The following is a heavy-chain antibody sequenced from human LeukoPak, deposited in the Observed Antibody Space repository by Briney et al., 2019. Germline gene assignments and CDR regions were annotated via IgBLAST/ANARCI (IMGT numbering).Heavy chain of an antibody. CDR1: GGSISSSNW. V-gene: IGHV4-4*02. Sequence: SGTLSLTCAVSGGSISSSNWWSWVRQPPGKGLEWIGEIYHSGSTNYNPSLKSRVTISVDKSKNQFSLELSSVTAADTAVYYCAREENSSSWYKYFDYWGQGTLVTVSS. CDR2: IYHSGST. J-gene: IGHJ4*02. D-gene: IGHD6-13*01. CDR3: AREENSSSWYKYFDY.